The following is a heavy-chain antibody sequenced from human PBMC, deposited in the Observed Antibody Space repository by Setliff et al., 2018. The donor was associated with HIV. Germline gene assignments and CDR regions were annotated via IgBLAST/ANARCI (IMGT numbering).Heavy chain of an antibody. CDR2: IIPIFATA. J-gene: IGHJ6*03. CDR1: GGTFSRYA. Sequence: SVKVSCKASGGTFSRYAINWVRQAPGQGLEWMGGIIPIFATADYAQKFQGRVTITADESTSTAYMELSSLRSEDTAVYYCARGYPSSPYYYYMDVWGKGTTVTVSS. V-gene: IGHV1-69*13. CDR3: ARGYPSSPYYYYMDV. D-gene: IGHD5-12*01.